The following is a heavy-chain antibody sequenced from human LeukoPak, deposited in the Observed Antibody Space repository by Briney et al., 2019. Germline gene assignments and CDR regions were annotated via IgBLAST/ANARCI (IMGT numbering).Heavy chain of an antibody. Sequence: GGSLRLSCAASGFTFRSNWMHWVRQAPGKGLVWVSLINSDESSTSYADSVKGRFTISRDNAKSTLYLQMNSLRAEDTAVYYCARDLRYGALDFDYGGQGTLVTVSS. J-gene: IGHJ4*02. CDR2: INSDESST. D-gene: IGHD3-3*02. V-gene: IGHV3-74*01. CDR3: ARDLRYGALDFDY. CDR1: GFTFRSNW.